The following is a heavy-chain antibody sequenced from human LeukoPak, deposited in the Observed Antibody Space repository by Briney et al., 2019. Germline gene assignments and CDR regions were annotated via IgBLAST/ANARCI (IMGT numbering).Heavy chain of an antibody. CDR1: GGSFSGYY. D-gene: IGHD6-13*01. CDR3: ARMKQQLVRGHNWFDP. J-gene: IGHJ5*02. CDR2: INHSGST. V-gene: IGHV4-34*01. Sequence: SETLSLTRAVYGGSFSGYYWSWIRQPPGKGLEWIGEINHSGSTNYNPSLKSRVTISVDTSKNQFSLKLSSVTAADTAVYYCARMKQQLVRGHNWFDPWGQGTLVTVSS.